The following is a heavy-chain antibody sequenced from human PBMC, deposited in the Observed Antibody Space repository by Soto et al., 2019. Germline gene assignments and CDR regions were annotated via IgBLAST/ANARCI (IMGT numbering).Heavy chain of an antibody. CDR3: ARGPESGDF. D-gene: IGHD1-26*01. Sequence: QVQLVESGGGVVQPGRSLRLSCSTSGFTFSTFSLHWVRQAPGQGLECVAHISYDGSEKDYADSVKGRFTIYRDNSDNTLLLQMNSLTSEDTGVYYCARGPESGDFWGQGTLVNVPS. J-gene: IGHJ4*02. CDR2: ISYDGSEK. V-gene: IGHV3-30*04. CDR1: GFTFSTFS.